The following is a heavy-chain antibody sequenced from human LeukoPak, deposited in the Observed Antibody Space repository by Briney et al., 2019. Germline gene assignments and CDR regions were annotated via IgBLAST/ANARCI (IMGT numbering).Heavy chain of an antibody. CDR1: GFTFSSYG. CDR3: AKDSKGITVGATTEYFFDY. J-gene: IGHJ4*02. Sequence: GRSLRLSCAASGFTFSSYGMHWVRQAPGKGLERVAVISYDGSNKYYADSVKGRFTISRDNSKNTLYLQMNSLRAGDTAVYYCAKDSKGITVGATTEYFFDYWGQGTLVTVSS. CDR2: ISYDGSNK. D-gene: IGHD1-26*01. V-gene: IGHV3-30*18.